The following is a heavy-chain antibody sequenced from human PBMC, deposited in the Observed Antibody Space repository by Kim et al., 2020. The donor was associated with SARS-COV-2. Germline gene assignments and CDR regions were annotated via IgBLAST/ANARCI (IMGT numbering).Heavy chain of an antibody. V-gene: IGHV3-30*01. CDR3: ARVGPEEGSRFDY. J-gene: IGHJ4*02. Sequence: SADSVKGRLTISRDNSKNTLYLQMNSLRAEDTAVYYCARVGPEEGSRFDYWGQGTLVTVSS. D-gene: IGHD3-10*01.